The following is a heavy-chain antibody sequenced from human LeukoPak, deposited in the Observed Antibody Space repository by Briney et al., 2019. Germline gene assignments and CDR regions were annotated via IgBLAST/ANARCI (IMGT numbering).Heavy chain of an antibody. J-gene: IGHJ5*02. V-gene: IGHV4-59*08. CDR1: GGSISSYY. CDR2: IYYSGST. D-gene: IGHD2-15*01. Sequence: PSETLSLTCTVAGGSISSYYCSWIRQPPGKVLEWSGYIYYSGSTNYNPSLKSRVTISVDTSKNQFSLKLSSVTAADTAVYYCARIVVVVAATWYNWFDPWGQGTLVTVSS. CDR3: ARIVVVVAATWYNWFDP.